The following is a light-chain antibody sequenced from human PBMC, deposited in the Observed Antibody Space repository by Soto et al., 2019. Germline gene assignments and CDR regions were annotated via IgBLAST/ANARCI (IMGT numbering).Light chain of an antibody. V-gene: IGLV2-14*01. J-gene: IGLJ1*01. CDR2: EVS. CDR1: SSDVGGYNY. CDR3: SSYTSSSTLV. Sequence: QSALTQPASVSGSPGQSITISCTGTSSDVGGYNYVSWYQQRSGKAPKLMIYEVSNRPSGVSNRFSGSKSGNTASLTISGLQAEDEADYYCSSYTSSSTLVFGTGTKVTAL.